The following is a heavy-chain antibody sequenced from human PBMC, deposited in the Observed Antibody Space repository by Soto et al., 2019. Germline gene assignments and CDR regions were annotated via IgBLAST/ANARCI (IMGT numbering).Heavy chain of an antibody. Sequence: SETLSLTCTVSGVSISSYYWTWIRQPPGKGLEWIGYIYYSGITNCNPSLKSRVTMSVDTSKNQFSLKLSTVTAADTAVYYCVRDLTIGGFFDPWGQGTLVTV. CDR3: VRDLTIGGFFDP. CDR2: IYYSGIT. J-gene: IGHJ5*02. D-gene: IGHD3-16*01. V-gene: IGHV4-59*01. CDR1: GVSISSYY.